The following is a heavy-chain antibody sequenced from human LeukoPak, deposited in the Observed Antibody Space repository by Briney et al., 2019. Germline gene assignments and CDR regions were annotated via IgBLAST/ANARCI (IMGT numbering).Heavy chain of an antibody. Sequence: SETLSLTCTVSGASISSGDYYWSWIRQPPGKGLEWIGYIYYSGSTYYNPSLKSRVTISVDTSKNQFSLKLSSVTAADTAVYYCARGHTTNFWSGYYRRWFDPWGQGTLVTVSS. CDR2: IYYSGST. D-gene: IGHD3-3*01. V-gene: IGHV4-30-4*01. CDR3: ARGHTTNFWSGYYRRWFDP. J-gene: IGHJ5*02. CDR1: GASISSGDYY.